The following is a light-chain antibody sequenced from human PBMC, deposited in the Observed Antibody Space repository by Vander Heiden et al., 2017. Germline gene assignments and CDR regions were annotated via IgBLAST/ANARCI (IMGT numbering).Light chain of an antibody. CDR2: AAS. V-gene: IGKV1-39*01. CDR3: QQSYSAPYT. Sequence: DIQMTPSSSSLSASVGDRVTITCRASQSINSYLNWYQQKPGKAPKLLIYAASSLQSGVPSRFSGSGSGTDFTLTISSLQPEDFATYYCQQSYSAPYTFGQGTKLEIK. CDR1: QSINSY. J-gene: IGKJ2*01.